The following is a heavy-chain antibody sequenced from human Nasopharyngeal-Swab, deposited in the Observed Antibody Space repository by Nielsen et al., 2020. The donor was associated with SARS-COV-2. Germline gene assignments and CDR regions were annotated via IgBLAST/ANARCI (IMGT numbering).Heavy chain of an antibody. V-gene: IGHV1-2*02. D-gene: IGHD2-21*01. CDR3: ARVWRDYYGLDV. J-gene: IGHJ6*02. Sequence: ASVKVSCKTSGYTFTDYYIHWMRQVPGQGLEWMGWINPDTGATNYAEKFQGRVTMTSDMALSTAYMEMSRLRSDDTAVYYCARVWRDYYGLDVWGQGTTVTVSS. CDR1: GYTFTDYY. CDR2: INPDTGAT.